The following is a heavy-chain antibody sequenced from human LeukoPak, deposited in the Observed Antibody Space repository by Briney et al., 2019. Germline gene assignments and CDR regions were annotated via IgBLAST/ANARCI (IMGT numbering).Heavy chain of an antibody. D-gene: IGHD1-26*01. CDR1: GFTFSSYA. Sequence: PGGSLRLSCAASGFTFSSYAMIWVRQAPGKGLEWVSVIYSGGSTYYADSVKGRFTISRDNSKNTLYLQMNSLRAEDTAVYYCARGERGSHSPLDAFDIWGQGTMVAVSS. J-gene: IGHJ3*02. V-gene: IGHV3-53*01. CDR3: ARGERGSHSPLDAFDI. CDR2: IYSGGST.